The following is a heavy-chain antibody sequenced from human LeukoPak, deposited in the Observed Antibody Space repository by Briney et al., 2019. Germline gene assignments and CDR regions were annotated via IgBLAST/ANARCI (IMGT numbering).Heavy chain of an antibody. D-gene: IGHD2-2*01. Sequence: PGGSLRLSCAASGFAFTGYSMNWVRQAPGKGLEWVSYISSSGAVIYYAESIKGRFTVSRDNAKKSLYLQLTGLRVEDTAVYYCARNAIASPDFDYWGQGTPVTVSS. CDR1: GFAFTGYS. CDR3: ARNAIASPDFDY. CDR2: ISSSGAVI. V-gene: IGHV3-48*01. J-gene: IGHJ4*02.